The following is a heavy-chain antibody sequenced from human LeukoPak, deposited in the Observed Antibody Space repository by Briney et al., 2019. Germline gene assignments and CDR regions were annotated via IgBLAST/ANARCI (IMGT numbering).Heavy chain of an antibody. D-gene: IGHD5-12*01. J-gene: IGHJ4*02. CDR3: ARVRSAPSGYDSVYFDY. CDR1: GYNFTIYW. V-gene: IGHV5-51*01. Sequence: GESLKISCKGSGYNFTIYWIGWVRQMPGKGLEWTGIIYPGDSDTRYSPSFQGQVTISADKSISTAYLQWSSLKASDTAMYYCARVRSAPSGYDSVYFDYWGQGTLVTVSS. CDR2: IYPGDSDT.